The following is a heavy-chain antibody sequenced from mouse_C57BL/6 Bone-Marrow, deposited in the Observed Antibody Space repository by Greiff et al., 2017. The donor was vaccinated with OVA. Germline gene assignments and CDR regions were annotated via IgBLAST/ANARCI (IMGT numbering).Heavy chain of an antibody. Sequence: EVQVVESEGGLVQPGSSMKLSCTASGFTFSDYYMAWVRQVPEKGLEWVANINYDGSSTYYLDSLKSRFIISRDNAKNILYLQMSRLKSEDTATYYCAREGIYYDYRWYWYFDVWGTGTTVTVSS. CDR2: INYDGSST. V-gene: IGHV5-16*01. J-gene: IGHJ1*03. CDR3: AREGIYYDYRWYWYFDV. D-gene: IGHD2-4*01. CDR1: GFTFSDYY.